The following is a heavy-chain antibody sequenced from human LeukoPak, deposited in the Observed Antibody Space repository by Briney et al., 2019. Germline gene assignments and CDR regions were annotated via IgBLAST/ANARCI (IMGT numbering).Heavy chain of an antibody. Sequence: PGGSLRLSCEASGFTLSSYVMGWVRQAPGKGLEWVSLISGGGGSTYYADSVKGRFTVSRDNSKNTLYMELNSLRAEDTAVCYCARGDCSSSSCSGFYGMDVWGQGTTVTVSS. CDR2: ISGGGGST. CDR1: GFTLSSYV. D-gene: IGHD2-2*01. CDR3: ARGDCSSSSCSGFYGMDV. J-gene: IGHJ6*02. V-gene: IGHV3-23*01.